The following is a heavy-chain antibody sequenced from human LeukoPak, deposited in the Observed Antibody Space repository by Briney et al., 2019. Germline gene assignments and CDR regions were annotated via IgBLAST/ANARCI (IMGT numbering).Heavy chain of an antibody. V-gene: IGHV3-64D*09. J-gene: IGHJ3*02. D-gene: IGHD3-22*01. CDR1: GFTFSSYA. CDR3: VKEYYDSSGYYYVSFGSLAFDI. CDR2: ISSNGGST. Sequence: PGGSLRLSCSASGFTFSSYAMHWVRQAPGKGLEYVSAISSNGGSTYYADSVKGRFTISRDNSKNTLYLQMSSLRAEDTAVYYCVKEYYDSSGYYYVSFGSLAFDIWGQGTMVTVSS.